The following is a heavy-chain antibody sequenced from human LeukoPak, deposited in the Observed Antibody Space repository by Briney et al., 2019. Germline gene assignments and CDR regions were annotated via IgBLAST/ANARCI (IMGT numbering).Heavy chain of an antibody. J-gene: IGHJ4*02. CDR1: GFTFSSYA. CDR2: ISSNGGSR. D-gene: IGHD1-1*01. CDR3: VVQGWVFRAPTQYYFDY. V-gene: IGHV3-64D*06. Sequence: PGGSLRLSCSASGFTFSSYAMHWVRQAPGKGLEYVSAISSNGGSRYYADSVKGRFTTSRDNSKNTLYLQMSSLRAEDTAVYYCVVQGWVFRAPTQYYFDYWGQGTLVTVSS.